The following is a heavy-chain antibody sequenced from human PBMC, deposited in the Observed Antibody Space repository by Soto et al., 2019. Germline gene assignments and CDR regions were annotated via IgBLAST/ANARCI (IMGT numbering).Heavy chain of an antibody. D-gene: IGHD3-16*01. CDR1: GYSFTSSA. CDR3: AILGFDGMDV. CDR2: INAGNGNT. J-gene: IGHJ6*02. V-gene: IGHV1-3*01. Sequence: QVQLVQSGAEVKKPGASVKVSCKASGYSFTSSAIHWVRQAAGQRLAWMGWINAGNGNTKYSQKFQGRVTITRDTSASTVYMELSTPRSEDTAVYYCAILGFDGMDVWGQGTTVTVSS.